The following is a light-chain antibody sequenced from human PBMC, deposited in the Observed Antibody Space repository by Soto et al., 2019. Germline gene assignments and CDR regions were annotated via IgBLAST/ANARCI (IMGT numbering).Light chain of an antibody. V-gene: IGKV3-11*01. CDR3: HQRSAWPLS. J-gene: IGKJ4*01. CDR1: QSVSSY. CDR2: DAS. Sequence: EIVLTQSPATLSLSPGERATLSCRASQSVSSYLVWYQQKPGQAPRLLIYDASNRATGIPARFSGSGSGTAVTRDRRGLEPEDFAVYYCHQRSAWPLSFGGGTKVEIK.